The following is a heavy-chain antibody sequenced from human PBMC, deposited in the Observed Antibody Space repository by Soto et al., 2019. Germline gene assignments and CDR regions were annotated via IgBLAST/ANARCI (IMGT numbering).Heavy chain of an antibody. CDR1: GFSLRDYAVG. CDR3: AAGSGWLFDY. V-gene: IGHV2-5*01. J-gene: IGHJ4*02. D-gene: IGHD6-19*01. Sequence: QITLKESGPTLVKPTQTLTLTCTFSGFSLRDYAVGVGWIRQPPGKALVWLSFVYWNDNEYYRPSLRSRRTISKDTSKNPVVLTMTNMDPVDTATYYRAAGSGWLFDYWGQGTLVTVSS. CDR2: VYWNDNE.